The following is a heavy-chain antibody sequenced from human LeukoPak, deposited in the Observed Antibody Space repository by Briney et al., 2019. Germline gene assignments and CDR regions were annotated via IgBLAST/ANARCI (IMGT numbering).Heavy chain of an antibody. J-gene: IGHJ4*02. CDR3: ARHGYSYGYGFDY. Sequence: SETLSLTCTVSGGSISSYHWSWIRQPPGKGLEWIGYIYYSGGTNYNPSLKSRVTISVDTSKNQFSLKLSSVTAADTAVYYCARHGYSYGYGFDYWGQGTLVTVSS. D-gene: IGHD5-18*01. CDR2: IYYSGGT. V-gene: IGHV4-59*08. CDR1: GGSISSYH.